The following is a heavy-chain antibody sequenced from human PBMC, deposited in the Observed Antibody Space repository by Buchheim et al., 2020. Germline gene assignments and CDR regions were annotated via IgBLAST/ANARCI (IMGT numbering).Heavy chain of an antibody. CDR2: ISSSGSTI. CDR1: GFTFSSYE. CDR3: ASSVEDQLLSYYFDY. V-gene: IGHV3-48*03. D-gene: IGHD2-2*01. Sequence: EVQLVESGGGLVQPGGSLRLSCAASGFTFSSYEMNWVHQAPGKGLEWVSYISSSGSTIYYADSVKGRFTISRDNAKNSLYLQMNSLRAEDTAVYYCASSVEDQLLSYYFDYWGQGTL. J-gene: IGHJ4*02.